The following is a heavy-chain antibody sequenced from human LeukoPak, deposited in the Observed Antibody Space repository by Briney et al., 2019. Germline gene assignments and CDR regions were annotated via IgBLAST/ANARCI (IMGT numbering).Heavy chain of an antibody. Sequence: GGSLRLSCAASGFTFSSYWMSWVRQAPGKGLEWVANIKQDGSEKYYVDSVKGRFTTSRDNSKNTLYLQMNSLRAEDTAVYYCAKDQGYYGSGSYKEYFQHWGQGTLVTVSS. CDR2: IKQDGSEK. CDR3: AKDQGYYGSGSYKEYFQH. CDR1: GFTFSSYW. D-gene: IGHD3-10*01. V-gene: IGHV3-7*03. J-gene: IGHJ1*01.